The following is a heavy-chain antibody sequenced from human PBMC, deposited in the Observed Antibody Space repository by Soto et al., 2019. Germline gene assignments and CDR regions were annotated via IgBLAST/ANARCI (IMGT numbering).Heavy chain of an antibody. V-gene: IGHV3-23*01. CDR2: ISGSGGST. J-gene: IGHJ4*02. D-gene: IGHD2-15*01. Sequence: PGGSLRLSCTASGFTFSSYAMSWVRQAPGQGQELVSAISGSGGSTYYADSVKGRFTISRDNSKNTLYLQMNSLRAEDTAVYYCAKEACGSCFTTEDYWGQGTLVTVSS. CDR3: AKEACGSCFTTEDY. CDR1: GFTFSSYA.